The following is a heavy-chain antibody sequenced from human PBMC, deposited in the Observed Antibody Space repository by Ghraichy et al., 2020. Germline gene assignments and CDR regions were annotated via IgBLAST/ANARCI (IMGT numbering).Heavy chain of an antibody. D-gene: IGHD6-19*01. CDR1: GFTFTNFG. CDR3: AKDSSGWYASLSYFYYGMDV. Sequence: GGSLRLSCAASGFTFTNFGMHWVRQAPGKGLEWVALISYDGSKKYYTDSVKGRFTISRDNSKNTLYLQVNSLRAEDTAVYYCAKDSSGWYASLSYFYYGMDVWGQGTTVTVSS. J-gene: IGHJ6*02. CDR2: ISYDGSKK. V-gene: IGHV3-30*18.